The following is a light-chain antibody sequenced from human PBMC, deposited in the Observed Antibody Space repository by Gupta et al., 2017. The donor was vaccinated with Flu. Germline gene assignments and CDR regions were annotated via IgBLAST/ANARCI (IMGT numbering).Light chain of an antibody. Sequence: QPLLTQSPSASASRGPRVKRNRTLSGGHNSYIIAWHQQRPGRAPPFLMNRDRSGRYNNASGVPGCFYGSSSAAALSLTISNVQAEAEYYYYSEDWNSDTFVFGAGTKLTVL. V-gene: IGLV4-60*03. CDR1: GGHNSYI. CDR2: RDRSGRY. CDR3: EDWNSDTFV. J-gene: IGLJ1*01.